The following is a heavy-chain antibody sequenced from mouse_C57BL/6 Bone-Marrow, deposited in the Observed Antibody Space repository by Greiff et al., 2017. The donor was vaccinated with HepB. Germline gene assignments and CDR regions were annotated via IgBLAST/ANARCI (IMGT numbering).Heavy chain of an antibody. V-gene: IGHV1-50*01. CDR3: ARGGYGSSYPLFAY. J-gene: IGHJ3*01. D-gene: IGHD1-1*01. CDR2: IDPSDSYT. Sequence: QVQLQQPGAELVKPGASVKLSCKASGYTFTSYWMQWVKQRPGLGLEWIGEIDPSDSYTNYNQKFKGKATLTVDTSSSTAYMQLSSLTSEDSAVYYCARGGYGSSYPLFAYWGQGTLVTVSA. CDR1: GYTFTSYW.